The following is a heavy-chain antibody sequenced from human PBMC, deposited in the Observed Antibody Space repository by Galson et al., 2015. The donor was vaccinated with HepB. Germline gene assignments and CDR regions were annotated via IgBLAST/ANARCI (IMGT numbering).Heavy chain of an antibody. Sequence: SVKVSCKASGYTFTSYAMHWVRQAPGQRLEWMGWINAGNGNTKYSQKFQGRVTITRDTSASTAYMELSSLRSEDTAVYYCARGRVGATGDWFDPWGQGTTVTVSA. CDR1: GYTFTSYA. D-gene: IGHD1-26*01. V-gene: IGHV1-3*01. CDR2: INAGNGNT. J-gene: IGHJ5*01. CDR3: ARGRVGATGDWFDP.